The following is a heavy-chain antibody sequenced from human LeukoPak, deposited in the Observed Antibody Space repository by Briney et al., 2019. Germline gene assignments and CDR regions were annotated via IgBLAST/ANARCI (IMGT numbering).Heavy chain of an antibody. CDR3: ARVFGGSYYFDY. J-gene: IGHJ4*02. D-gene: IGHD1-26*01. Sequence: SETLSLTCTVSGGSISSYYWSWIRQPPGKGLEWIGYIYYSGSTNYNPSLKSRVTISVDTSKNQFSLKLSSVTAADTAVYYCARVFGGSYYFDYWGQGTLVTVSS. V-gene: IGHV4-59*01. CDR1: GGSISSYY. CDR2: IYYSGST.